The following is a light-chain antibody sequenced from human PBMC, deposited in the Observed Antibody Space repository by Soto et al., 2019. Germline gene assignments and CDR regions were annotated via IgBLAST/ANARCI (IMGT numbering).Light chain of an antibody. Sequence: DIQMTQSPSSLSASVGDRITITCQASQDITTDLDWYQQKPGKAPKLLIYRASTLETGVPSRFSGSGSGTDFTFVMSSLQPDDLSTYYCQQYDTIQYSFGQGTKTEIK. J-gene: IGKJ2*03. CDR1: QDITTD. CDR2: RAS. CDR3: QQYDTIQYS. V-gene: IGKV1-33*01.